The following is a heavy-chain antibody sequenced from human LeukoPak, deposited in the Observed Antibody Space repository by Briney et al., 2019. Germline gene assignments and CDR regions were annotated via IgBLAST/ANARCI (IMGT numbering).Heavy chain of an antibody. CDR3: GRQGYTGSHYFIDF. V-gene: IGHV4-4*07. CDR1: SGSISSYH. J-gene: IGHJ4*02. CDR2: IYTTGTT. Sequence: SETLSLTCTVPSGSISSYHWGWVRQPPGKGLEWIGRIYTTGTTHYNPSLKSRLTMSVDTSTNQFSLNLTSVTAADTAVYYCGRQGYTGSHYFIDFWSQGTLVAVS. D-gene: IGHD1-26*01.